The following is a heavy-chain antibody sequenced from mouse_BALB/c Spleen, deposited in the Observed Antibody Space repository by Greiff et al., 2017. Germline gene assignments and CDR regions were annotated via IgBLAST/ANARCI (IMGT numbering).Heavy chain of an antibody. CDR2: ISYDGSN. D-gene: IGHD2-1*01. Sequence: EVQLQQSGPGLVKPSQSLSLTCSVTGYSITSGYYWNWIRQFPGNKLEWMGYISYDGSNNYNPSLKNRISITRDTSKNQFFLKLNSVTTEDTATYYCARRGNYRFDYWGQGTTLTVSS. CDR1: GYSITSGYY. V-gene: IGHV3-6*02. J-gene: IGHJ2*01. CDR3: ARRGNYRFDY.